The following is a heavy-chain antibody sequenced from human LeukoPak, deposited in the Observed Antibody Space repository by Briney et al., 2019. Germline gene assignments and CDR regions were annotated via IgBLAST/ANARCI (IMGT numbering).Heavy chain of an antibody. CDR1: GGSISSYY. CDR3: ARDSVAGDAFDI. Sequence: SETLSLTCTVFGGSISSYYWSWIRQPPGKGLEWIGYIYYSGSTNYNPSLKSRVTISVDTSKDQFSLKLSSVTAADTAVYYCARDSVAGDAFDIWGQGTMVTVSS. V-gene: IGHV4-59*01. J-gene: IGHJ3*02. CDR2: IYYSGST.